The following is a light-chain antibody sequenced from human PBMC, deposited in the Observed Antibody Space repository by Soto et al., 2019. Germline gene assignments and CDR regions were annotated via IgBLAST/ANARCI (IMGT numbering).Light chain of an antibody. Sequence: QSVLTQPASVSGSPGQSITISCTGTSSDIGGYDYVSWDQQRPGKAPKLMIYEVRYRPSGVSNRFSGSKSGNTASLTISGLQAEDEAVSYSCSYTRTSNHYLFGSGTKVTVL. V-gene: IGLV2-14*01. J-gene: IGLJ1*01. CDR2: EVR. CDR1: SSDIGGYDY. CDR3: CSYTRTSNHYL.